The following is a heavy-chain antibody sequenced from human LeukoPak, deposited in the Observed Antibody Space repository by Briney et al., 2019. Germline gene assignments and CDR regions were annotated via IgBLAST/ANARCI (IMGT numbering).Heavy chain of an antibody. CDR2: IKVSGSEK. CDR3: ARGWGERGKCRGGNCNNPQFDY. V-gene: IGHV3-7*01. Sequence: GGSLRHSCAASGFTFDYYWMTWVGQAPGKGLEWLASIKVSGSEKYYVDSVKGRITISRDNAKNSLYLQMNSLRVEDTAVYYCARGWGERGKCRGGNCNNPQFDYWGRGTLVTVSS. J-gene: IGHJ4*02. D-gene: IGHD2-15*01. CDR1: GFTFDYYW.